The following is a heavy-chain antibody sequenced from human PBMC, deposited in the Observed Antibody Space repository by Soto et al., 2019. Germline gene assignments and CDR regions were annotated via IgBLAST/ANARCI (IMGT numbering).Heavy chain of an antibody. Sequence: GGSLRLSCAASGFNFNSYTINWVRQAPGKRLEWLSSISSSGYIFSTDSVRGRFTISRDNAKNSVYLQINSLRAEDTAIYYCAKDQSNSNPLYYFDFWGPGTLVTVS. CDR1: GFNFNSYT. CDR3: AKDQSNSNPLYYFDF. J-gene: IGHJ4*02. V-gene: IGHV3-21*04. CDR2: ISSSGYI. D-gene: IGHD3-22*01.